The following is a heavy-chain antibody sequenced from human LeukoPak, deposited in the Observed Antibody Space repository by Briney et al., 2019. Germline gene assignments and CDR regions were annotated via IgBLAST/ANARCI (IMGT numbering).Heavy chain of an antibody. CDR3: TTEVMIPDSSGSLGRIY. CDR1: GFTFSHAW. Sequence: PGGSLRLSCVASGFTFSHAWMSWVRQAPGKGLEWVGRIKSKTDGGTTDYAAPVKGRFTISRDDSKNTLYLQMNSLKTEDTAVYYCTTEVMIPDSSGSLGRIYWGQGTLVTVSS. J-gene: IGHJ4*02. CDR2: IKSKTDGGTT. V-gene: IGHV3-15*01. D-gene: IGHD3-22*01.